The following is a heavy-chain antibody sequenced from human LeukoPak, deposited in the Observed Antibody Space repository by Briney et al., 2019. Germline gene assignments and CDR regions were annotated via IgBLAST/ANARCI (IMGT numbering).Heavy chain of an antibody. Sequence: ASVKVSCKASGYTFSGFYIHWVRQAPGQGLEWMGWINPNSGGTNFAQKFQGRVTMTRDTSISTAYMELSRLRSDDTAVYFCARSSGWKYYVVYWGQGTLVTVSS. CDR1: GYTFSGFY. J-gene: IGHJ4*02. D-gene: IGHD6-19*01. CDR3: ARSSGWKYYVVY. V-gene: IGHV1-2*02. CDR2: INPNSGGT.